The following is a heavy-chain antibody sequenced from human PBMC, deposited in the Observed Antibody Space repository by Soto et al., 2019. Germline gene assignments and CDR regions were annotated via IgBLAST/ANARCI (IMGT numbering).Heavy chain of an antibody. V-gene: IGHV1-8*01. CDR1: GYTFTSYD. Sequence: ASVKVSCKASGYTFTSYDVNWVRQATGQGLEWMGWMNPNSGNTAYAQKFQGRVTMTRNTSISTAYMELSSLRSEDTAVYYCARDRETYGMDVWGQGTTVPVSS. CDR3: ARDRETYGMDV. CDR2: MNPNSGNT. J-gene: IGHJ6*02.